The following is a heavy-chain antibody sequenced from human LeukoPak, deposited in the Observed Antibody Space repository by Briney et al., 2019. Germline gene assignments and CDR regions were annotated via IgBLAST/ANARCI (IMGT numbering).Heavy chain of an antibody. D-gene: IGHD5-24*01. CDR3: ARVGEMRFDP. V-gene: IGHV4-59*12. CDR2: MYYGGST. CDR1: GASISGYY. Sequence: SETLSLTCSVSGASISGYYWNWIRQTPGKGLEWIGYMYYGGSTNYNPCFKSRVTMSGDTSKNELSLKLSSVTAADTAVYYCARVGEMRFDPWGQGTLVTVSS. J-gene: IGHJ5*02.